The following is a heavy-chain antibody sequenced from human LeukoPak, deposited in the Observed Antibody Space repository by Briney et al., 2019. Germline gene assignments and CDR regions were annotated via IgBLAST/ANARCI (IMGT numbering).Heavy chain of an antibody. V-gene: IGHV4-39*07. CDR3: ARDRWVGITMVRGLDN. D-gene: IGHD3-10*01. CDR2: IYYSGST. Sequence: PSETLSLTCTVSGGSISSRGYYWGWIRQPPGTGLEWIGSIYYSGSTYYNPSLESRVTISVDTFKNQFSLKLSSVTAADTAVYYCARDRWVGITMVRGLDNWGQGTLVTVSS. J-gene: IGHJ4*02. CDR1: GGSISSRGYY.